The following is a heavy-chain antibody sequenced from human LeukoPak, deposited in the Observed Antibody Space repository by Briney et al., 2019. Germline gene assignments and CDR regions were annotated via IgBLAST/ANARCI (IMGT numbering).Heavy chain of an antibody. D-gene: IGHD5-24*01. CDR3: AKLSSRDGYNYGY. CDR1: GITFSSYG. Sequence: GGTLRLSCAASGITFSSYGMSWVRQAPGKGLEWVSSISSTGGTTYYADSVKGRFTISRDNSKNTLYLQMNSLRAEDTAIYYCAKLSSRDGYNYGYWGQGTLVTVSS. V-gene: IGHV3-23*01. CDR2: ISSTGGTT. J-gene: IGHJ4*02.